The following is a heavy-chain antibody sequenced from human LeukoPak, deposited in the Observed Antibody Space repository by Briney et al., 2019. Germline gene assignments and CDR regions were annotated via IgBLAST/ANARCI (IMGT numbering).Heavy chain of an antibody. CDR2: IYTSGST. D-gene: IGHD3-22*01. Sequence: SETLSLTCTVSGGSISSYYWSWIRQPAGKGLGWIGRIYTSGSTNYNPSLKSRVTMSVDTSKNQFSLKLSSVTAADTAVYYCARESYDSSGYYLNDAFDIWGQGTMVTVSS. J-gene: IGHJ3*02. CDR1: GGSISSYY. V-gene: IGHV4-4*07. CDR3: ARESYDSSGYYLNDAFDI.